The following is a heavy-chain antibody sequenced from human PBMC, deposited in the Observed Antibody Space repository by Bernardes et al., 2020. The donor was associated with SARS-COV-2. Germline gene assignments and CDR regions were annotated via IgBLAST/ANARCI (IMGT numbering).Heavy chain of an antibody. CDR3: ATERQSLTVFGVGHDAFDF. CDR2: VSWDGSTP. Sequence: SLRLTSAASGFTFEDYTMHWVRQVPGKGLEWVSLVSWDGSTPNYADSVKGRFIISRDSSRNTVHLQMDSLRKEDTALYYCATERQSLTVFGVGHDAFDFWGQGKMVTV. D-gene: IGHD3-3*01. V-gene: IGHV3-43*01. CDR1: GFTFEDYT. J-gene: IGHJ3*01.